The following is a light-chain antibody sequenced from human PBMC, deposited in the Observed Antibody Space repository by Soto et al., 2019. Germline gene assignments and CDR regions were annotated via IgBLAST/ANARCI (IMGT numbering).Light chain of an antibody. J-gene: IGKJ1*01. CDR3: QQYHIYSGT. V-gene: IGKV1-5*03. Sequence: DIQMTQSPSTLSASVGDRVTITCRASQTIDSWLAWYQQRPGKPPNLLIYKASTLASGVPSRFGGSGSGTEFTLTINSLQPDDFATYYCQQYHIYSGTFGQGTKVDI. CDR1: QTIDSW. CDR2: KAS.